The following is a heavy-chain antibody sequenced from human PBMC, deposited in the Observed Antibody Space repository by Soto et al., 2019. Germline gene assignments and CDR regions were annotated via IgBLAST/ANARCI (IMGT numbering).Heavy chain of an antibody. J-gene: IGHJ3*02. CDR3: AHPRGYGVFDAYDI. D-gene: IGHD4-17*01. V-gene: IGHV3-23*01. CDR2: ISGSGDYT. Sequence: GGALRPSFAASGFTFSTYAMSWVRQAPGKGLEWVSAISGSGDYTYYADSAKGRFTISRDNSVKRLYLQVNSLRTEDTAVYYCAHPRGYGVFDAYDIWGQGATVTVSS. CDR1: GFTFSTYA.